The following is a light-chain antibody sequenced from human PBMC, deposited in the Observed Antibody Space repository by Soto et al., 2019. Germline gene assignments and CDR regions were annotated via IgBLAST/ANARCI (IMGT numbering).Light chain of an antibody. CDR3: QQYNSYSNT. V-gene: IGKV1-5*03. Sequence: DIQMTQSPSTLSASVGDRVTITCRASQSISSWLAWYQQKPGKAPKLLIYKASSLESGVPSRFSGSGSGTEFTLTISSMQPDDFAHYSCQQYNSYSNTFGQGTKLEIK. J-gene: IGKJ2*01. CDR1: QSISSW. CDR2: KAS.